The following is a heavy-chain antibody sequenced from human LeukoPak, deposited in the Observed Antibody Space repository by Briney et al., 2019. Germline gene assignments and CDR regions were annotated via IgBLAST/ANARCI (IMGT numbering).Heavy chain of an antibody. CDR2: VYSIGRT. CDR1: GGSISTYY. CDR3: AREHSVGGGLDAFDM. J-gene: IGHJ3*02. Sequence: SETLSLTSTVSGGSISTYYWNWIPQAPGKGLEWIGYVYSIGRTNSNPTLRSRVTISVDTSKNQFSLRLTSVTAADTAVYYCAREHSVGGGLDAFDMWGQGTMVTVSS. V-gene: IGHV4-59*01. D-gene: IGHD3-16*01.